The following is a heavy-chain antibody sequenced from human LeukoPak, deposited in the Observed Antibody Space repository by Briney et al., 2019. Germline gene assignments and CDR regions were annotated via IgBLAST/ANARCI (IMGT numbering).Heavy chain of an antibody. V-gene: IGHV3-7*01. CDR2: IKQDGSEK. Sequence: GGSLRLSCAASGFTFSSYAMHWVRQAPGKGLEWVANIKQDGSEKYYVDSVKGRFTISRDSAKNSLYLQMNSLRAEDTALYYCARLRYNDFWSGHWKYYYYMDVWGKGTTVTVSS. CDR3: ARLRYNDFWSGHWKYYYYMDV. J-gene: IGHJ6*03. D-gene: IGHD3-3*01. CDR1: GFTFSSYA.